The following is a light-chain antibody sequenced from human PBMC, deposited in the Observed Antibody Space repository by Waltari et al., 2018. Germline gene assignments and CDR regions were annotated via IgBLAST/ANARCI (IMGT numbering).Light chain of an antibody. Sequence: EIQMTQSPSSLSTSVGDRVTITCQTSQDISNYLKWYHQKPRKAPKLLIDAASNLETGVPSRFSGSGSGTNFTFTISSLQPEDIATYYCQQHDNLPLAFGGGTKVEIK. CDR1: QDISNY. CDR3: QQHDNLPLA. CDR2: AAS. V-gene: IGKV1-33*01. J-gene: IGKJ4*01.